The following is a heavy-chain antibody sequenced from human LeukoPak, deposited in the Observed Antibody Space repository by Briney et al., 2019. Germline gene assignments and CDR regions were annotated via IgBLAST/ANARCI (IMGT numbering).Heavy chain of an antibody. J-gene: IGHJ4*02. V-gene: IGHV5-51*01. CDR3: ASSCDSSGYYFHLDY. CDR2: IYPGDSDT. D-gene: IGHD3-22*01. Sequence: GESLKISCKGSGYTFTSYWIGWVRQMPGKGLEWMGIIYPGDSDTRYSPSFQGQVTISADKSISTAYLQWSSLKASDTAMYYCASSCDSSGYYFHLDYWGQGTLVTVSS. CDR1: GYTFTSYW.